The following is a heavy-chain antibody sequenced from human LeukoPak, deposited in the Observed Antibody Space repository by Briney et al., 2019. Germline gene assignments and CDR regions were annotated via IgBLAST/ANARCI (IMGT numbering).Heavy chain of an antibody. CDR1: GFTVSSNY. D-gene: IGHD3-3*01. Sequence: GGSLRLSCAASGFTVSSNYMSWVRQAPGKGLEWVSVIYSGGSTYYADSVKGRFTISSDNSKNTLYLQMNSLRAEDTGVYYCAKDHYWSIDYWGRGTLVTVSS. CDR3: AKDHYWSIDY. V-gene: IGHV3-53*01. J-gene: IGHJ4*02. CDR2: IYSGGST.